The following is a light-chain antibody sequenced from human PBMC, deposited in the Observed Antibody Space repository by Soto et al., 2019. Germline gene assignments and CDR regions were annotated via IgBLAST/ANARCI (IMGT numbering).Light chain of an antibody. Sequence: EIVLTQSPGTLSLSPGERATLSCRASQSVSSSYLVWYQQKPGQAPRLLIYGASSRATGIPDRFSGGGSGTDFTLTISRLEPEDFAVYYCQQYGTSPFTFGPGTKVDIK. CDR2: GAS. J-gene: IGKJ3*01. CDR1: QSVSSSY. CDR3: QQYGTSPFT. V-gene: IGKV3-20*01.